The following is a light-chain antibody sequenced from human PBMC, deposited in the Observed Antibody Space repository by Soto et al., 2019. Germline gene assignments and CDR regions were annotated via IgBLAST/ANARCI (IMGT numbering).Light chain of an antibody. CDR2: EVS. V-gene: IGLV2-14*01. J-gene: IGLJ3*02. Sequence: QSALTQPASVSGSPGQSITISCTGTSSTVGVYNYVSWYQQHPGKAPKLMIYEVSNRPSGVSNRFSGSKSGNTASLTISGLQAEDEADYYCSSYTTSSTHWVFGGGTKLTVL. CDR1: SSTVGVYNY. CDR3: SSYTTSSTHWV.